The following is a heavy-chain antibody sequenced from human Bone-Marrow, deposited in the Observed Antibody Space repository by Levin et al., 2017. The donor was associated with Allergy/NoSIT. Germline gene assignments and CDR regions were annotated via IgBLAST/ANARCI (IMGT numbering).Heavy chain of an antibody. J-gene: IGHJ4*02. CDR3: ARGDFTYDFGRGWHFDY. CDR1: GFTVSSNH. CDR2: IYSAGNT. D-gene: IGHD3/OR15-3a*01. Sequence: PGGSLRLSCAASGFTVSSNHMSWVRQAPGKGLEWVSLIYSAGNTYYADSVKGRFTISRDNSKNTLYLQMNTLRVEDTALYYCARGDFTYDFGRGWHFDYWGQGVLVTVSS. V-gene: IGHV3-66*01.